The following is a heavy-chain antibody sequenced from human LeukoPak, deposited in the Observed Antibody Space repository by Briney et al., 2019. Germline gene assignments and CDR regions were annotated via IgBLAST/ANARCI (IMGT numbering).Heavy chain of an antibody. V-gene: IGHV3-21*01. CDR2: ISSSSSYI. J-gene: IGHJ4*02. CDR3: ARVYGSSWYSDY. Sequence: GGSLRLSCAASGFTFISYSMNWVRQAPGKGLEWVSSISSSSSYIYYADSVKGRFTISRDNAKNSLYLQMNSLRAEDTAVYYCARVYGSSWYSDYWGQGTLVTVSS. D-gene: IGHD6-13*01. CDR1: GFTFISYS.